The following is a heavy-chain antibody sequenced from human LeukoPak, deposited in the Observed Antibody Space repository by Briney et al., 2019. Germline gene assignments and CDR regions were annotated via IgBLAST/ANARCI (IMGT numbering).Heavy chain of an antibody. D-gene: IGHD2-15*01. V-gene: IGHV1-69*05. J-gene: IGHJ4*02. CDR1: GGTFSSYA. Sequence: SVKVSCKASGGTFSSYAISWVRQAPRDGLEWMGRVFPIFGTTNDEQKFQCRGTITTDESTSTVYMQLSSLRTEDTAVYYCARDPVVVVAATGLDYWGQGTLVTVSS. CDR2: VFPIFGTT. CDR3: ARDPVVVVAATGLDY.